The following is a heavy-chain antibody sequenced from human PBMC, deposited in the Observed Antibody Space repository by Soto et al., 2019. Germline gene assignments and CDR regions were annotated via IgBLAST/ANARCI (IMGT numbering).Heavy chain of an antibody. CDR3: ARDNSSSWYKVWFDP. V-gene: IGHV1-2*02. D-gene: IGHD6-13*01. CDR2: INPNGGGT. CDR1: GYTFTGYY. J-gene: IGHJ5*02. Sequence: ASVKVSCKASGYTFTGYYMHWVRQAPGQGLEWMGWINPNGGGTNYAQKFQGRVTMTRDTSISTAYMELSRLRSDDTAVYYCARDNSSSWYKVWFDPWGQGTLVTVSS.